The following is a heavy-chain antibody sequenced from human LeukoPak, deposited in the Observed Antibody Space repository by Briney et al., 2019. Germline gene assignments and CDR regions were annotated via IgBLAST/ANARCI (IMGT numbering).Heavy chain of an antibody. CDR1: GYTFTSYG. V-gene: IGHV1-18*01. CDR2: ISAYNGNT. J-gene: IGHJ5*02. D-gene: IGHD3-10*01. CDR3: ARDKFTYYYGSGSYWFDH. Sequence: ASVKVSCKASGYTFTSYGISWVRQAPGQGLEWMGWISAYNGNTNYAQKLQGRVTMTTDTSTSTAYMELRSLRSDDTAVYYCARDKFTYYYGSGSYWFDHWGQGTLVTVSS.